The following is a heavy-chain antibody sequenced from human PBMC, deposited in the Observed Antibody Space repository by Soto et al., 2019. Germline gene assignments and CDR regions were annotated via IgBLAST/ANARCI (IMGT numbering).Heavy chain of an antibody. Sequence: GASVKVSCKASGYTFTSYAMHWVRQAPGQRLEWMGWINAGNGNTKYSQKFQGRVTITRDTSASTAYMELSSLRSEDTAVYYCARLSEVHVVPAAIAWFDPWGQGTLVTVS. CDR3: ARLSEVHVVPAAIAWFDP. CDR1: GYTFTSYA. D-gene: IGHD2-2*01. CDR2: INAGNGNT. J-gene: IGHJ5*02. V-gene: IGHV1-3*01.